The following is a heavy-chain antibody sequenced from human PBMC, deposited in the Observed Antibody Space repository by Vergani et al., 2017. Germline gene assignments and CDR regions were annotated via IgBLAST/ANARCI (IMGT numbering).Heavy chain of an antibody. CDR1: GGTFSSYA. J-gene: IGHJ5*02. V-gene: IGHV1-69*04. CDR3: AREATRSGYNSVLGYSPADRLGKRNWFDP. CDR2: IIPILGIA. Sequence: QVQLVQSGAEVKKPGSSVKVSCKASGGTFSSYAISWVRQAPGQGLEWMGRIIPILGIANYAQKFQGRVTITADKSTSTAYMELSSLRSEDTAVYYWAREATRSGYNSVLGYSPADRLGKRNWFDPWAREPWSPSPQ. D-gene: IGHD5-24*01.